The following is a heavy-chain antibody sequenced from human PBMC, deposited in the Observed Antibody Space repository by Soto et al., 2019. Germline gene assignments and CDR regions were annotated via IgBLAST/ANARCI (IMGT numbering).Heavy chain of an antibody. Sequence: SETLSLTCSVSGGSISSGGYYWSWIRQHPGKGLEWIGYIYYSGSTYYNPSLKSRVTISVDTSKNQFSLKLSSVTAADTAVYYCARGRSGYDFDYWGQGTLVIVSS. D-gene: IGHD3-10*01. CDR2: IYYSGST. V-gene: IGHV4-31*03. J-gene: IGHJ4*02. CDR3: ARGRSGYDFDY. CDR1: GGSISSGGYY.